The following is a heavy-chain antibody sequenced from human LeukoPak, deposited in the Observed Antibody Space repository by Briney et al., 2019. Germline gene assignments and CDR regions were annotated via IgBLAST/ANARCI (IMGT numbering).Heavy chain of an antibody. Sequence: GRSLRLSCAASGXTFSSYAMHWVRQAPGKGLEWVAVISYDGSNKYYADSVKGRFTISRDNSKNTLYLQMNSLRAEDTAVYYCALLDTMVRGVIDAFDIWAKGQWSPSLQ. D-gene: IGHD3-10*01. V-gene: IGHV3-30-3*01. CDR1: GXTFSSYA. CDR2: ISYDGSNK. CDR3: ALLDTMVRGVIDAFDI. J-gene: IGHJ3*02.